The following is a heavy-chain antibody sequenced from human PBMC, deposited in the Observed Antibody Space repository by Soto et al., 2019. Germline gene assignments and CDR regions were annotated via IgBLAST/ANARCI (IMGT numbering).Heavy chain of an antibody. J-gene: IGHJ5*02. Sequence: PGGSLRLSCAASGFTFSSYAMSWVRQAPGKGLEWVSAISGSGGSTYYADSVKGRFTISRDNSKNTLYLQMNSLRAEDTAVYYCAKDRGLVVPAAMGNWFDPWGQGTLVTVSS. V-gene: IGHV3-23*01. CDR2: ISGSGGST. D-gene: IGHD2-2*01. CDR1: GFTFSSYA. CDR3: AKDRGLVVPAAMGNWFDP.